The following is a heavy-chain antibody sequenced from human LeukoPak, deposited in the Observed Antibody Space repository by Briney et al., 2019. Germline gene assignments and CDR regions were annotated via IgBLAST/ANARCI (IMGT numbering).Heavy chain of an antibody. V-gene: IGHV3-30-3*01. CDR2: ISYDGSNK. CDR1: GFTFSSYA. Sequence: QSGGSLRLSCAASGFTFSSYAMHWVRQAPGKGLEWVAVISYDGSNKYYADSVKGRFTISRDNSKNTLYLQMNSLRAEDTAVYYCAREGWFSSGWKPFDYWGQGTLVTVSS. D-gene: IGHD6-19*01. J-gene: IGHJ4*02. CDR3: AREGWFSSGWKPFDY.